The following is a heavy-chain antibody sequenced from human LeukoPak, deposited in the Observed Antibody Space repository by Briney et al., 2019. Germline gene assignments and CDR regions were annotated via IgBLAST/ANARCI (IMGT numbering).Heavy chain of an antibody. CDR2: INSDGSST. D-gene: IGHD6-6*01. Sequence: GGSLRLSCAASGFTFSSYWMHWVRQAPGKGLVWVSRINSDGSSTSYADSVKGRFTISRDNAKNTLYLQMNSLRAEDTAVYYCAKPTPSIAATSYSLYYYYYGMDVWGQGTTVTVSS. J-gene: IGHJ6*02. V-gene: IGHV3-74*01. CDR3: AKPTPSIAATSYSLYYYYYGMDV. CDR1: GFTFSSYW.